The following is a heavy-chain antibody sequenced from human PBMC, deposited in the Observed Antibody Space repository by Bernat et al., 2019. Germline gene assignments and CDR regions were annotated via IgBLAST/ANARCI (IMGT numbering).Heavy chain of an antibody. Sequence: EVQLAESGGGLVQPDRSLRLSCAASGFIFDDYAMHWVRQAPGKGLEWVSGISWNSVSIAYADSVKGRFTISRDNAKNSLYLQMNSLRPEDTALYYCVKRGSSGAFDIWGQGTVVTVSS. CDR2: ISWNSVSI. J-gene: IGHJ3*02. V-gene: IGHV3-9*01. D-gene: IGHD3-10*01. CDR3: VKRGSSGAFDI. CDR1: GFIFDDYA.